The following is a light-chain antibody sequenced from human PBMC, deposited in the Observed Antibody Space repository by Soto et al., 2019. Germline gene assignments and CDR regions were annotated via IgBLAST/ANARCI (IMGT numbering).Light chain of an antibody. J-gene: IGKJ1*01. V-gene: IGKV3-20*01. Sequence: EIVLTRSPGTLSLSPGERATLSCRASQSVSSSYLAWYQQKPGQAPRLLIHGAASRATGIPDRFSGSGSGTDFTLTISRLEPEDFAVYYCQQHGTSPRTFGQGTKVDIK. CDR3: QQHGTSPRT. CDR1: QSVSSSY. CDR2: GAA.